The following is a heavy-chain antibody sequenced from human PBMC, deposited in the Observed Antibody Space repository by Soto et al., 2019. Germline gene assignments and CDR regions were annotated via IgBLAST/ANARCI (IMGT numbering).Heavy chain of an antibody. D-gene: IGHD2-8*01. CDR1: GFTFGDYA. J-gene: IGHJ4*02. CDR2: IRSKAYGGTT. V-gene: IGHV3-49*04. CDR3: TAGKLYPSLDFDY. Sequence: LRLSCTASGFTFGDYAVSWVRQAPGKGLEWVGFIRSKAYGGTTEYAASVKGRFTISRDDSKSIAYLQMNSLKTEDTAVYYCTAGKLYPSLDFDYWGQGTLVTVSS.